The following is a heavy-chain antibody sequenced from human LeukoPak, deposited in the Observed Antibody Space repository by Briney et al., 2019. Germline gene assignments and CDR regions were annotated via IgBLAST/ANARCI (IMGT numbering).Heavy chain of an antibody. CDR1: GFTFSAYW. CDR2: IKQDGSET. V-gene: IGHV3-7*03. J-gene: IGHJ4*02. Sequence: GGSLRLSCAASGFTFSAYWMSWVRQAPGKGLEYMASIKQDGSETYYVDSVKGRFTISRDNAKDSLDLQMNNLRAEETAVYYCAALIIGRPFDYWGQGTLVIVSS. D-gene: IGHD1-26*01. CDR3: AALIIGRPFDY.